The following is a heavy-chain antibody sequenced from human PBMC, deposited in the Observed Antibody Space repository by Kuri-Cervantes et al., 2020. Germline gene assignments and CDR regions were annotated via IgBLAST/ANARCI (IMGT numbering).Heavy chain of an antibody. Sequence: SQTLSLTCAGSGGPISSLNCGPWVRQPPGMGLEWIGELYHSGSTNYNPSLKSRVIISVDKSKNQFSLKLSSVTAADTAVYYCARDREVVVPAAAGGYYYYYMDVWGKGTTVTVSS. D-gene: IGHD2-2*01. V-gene: IGHV4-4*02. CDR2: LYHSGST. J-gene: IGHJ6*03. CDR1: GGPISSLNC. CDR3: ARDREVVVPAAAGGYYYYYMDV.